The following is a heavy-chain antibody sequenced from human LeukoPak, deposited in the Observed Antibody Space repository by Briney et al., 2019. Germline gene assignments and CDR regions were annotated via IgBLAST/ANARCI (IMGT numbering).Heavy chain of an antibody. CDR1: GFTFSSYE. CDR3: ASLTPYFDWLLLGV. J-gene: IGHJ4*02. CDR2: ISSSGSTI. D-gene: IGHD3-9*01. V-gene: IGHV3-48*03. Sequence: GGSLRLSCAASGFTFSSYEMNWVRQAPGKGLEWVSCISSSGSTIYYADSVKGRFTISRDNAKNSLYLQMNSLRAEDTAVYYCASLTPYFDWLLLGVWGQGTLVTVSS.